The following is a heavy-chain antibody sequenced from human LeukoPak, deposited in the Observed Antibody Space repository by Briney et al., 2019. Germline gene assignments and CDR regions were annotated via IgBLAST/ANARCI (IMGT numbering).Heavy chain of an antibody. Sequence: PGGSLRLSCAASGFTFSSYAMSWVRQAPGKGLEWVSAISGSGGSTYYADSVKGRLTISRDNSKNTLYLQMNSLRAEDTAVYYCARDYDILTGILDYWGQGTLVTVSS. V-gene: IGHV3-23*01. D-gene: IGHD3-9*01. CDR2: ISGSGGST. J-gene: IGHJ4*02. CDR3: ARDYDILTGILDY. CDR1: GFTFSSYA.